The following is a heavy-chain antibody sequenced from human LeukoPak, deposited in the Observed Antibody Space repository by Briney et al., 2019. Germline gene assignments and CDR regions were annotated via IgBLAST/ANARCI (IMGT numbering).Heavy chain of an antibody. CDR1: GYTLTELS. Sequence: ASVKVSCKVSGYTLTELSMHWVRQAPGKGLERMGGFDPEDGETIYAQKFQGRVTMTEETSTDTAYMERSSRRSEDTAVYYCATSGGGAWDYWGQGTLVTVSS. J-gene: IGHJ4*02. D-gene: IGHD3-16*01. V-gene: IGHV1-24*01. CDR2: FDPEDGET. CDR3: ATSGGGAWDY.